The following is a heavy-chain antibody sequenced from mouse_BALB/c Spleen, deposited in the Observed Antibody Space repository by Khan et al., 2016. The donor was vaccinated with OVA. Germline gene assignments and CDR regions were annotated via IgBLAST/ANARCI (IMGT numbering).Heavy chain of an antibody. J-gene: IGHJ2*01. CDR1: GFNIKDTY. D-gene: IGHD1-1*01. V-gene: IGHV14-3*02. CDR3: SHGLYVYYYGLDY. CDR2: IDPENGNT. Sequence: VQLKQSGAELVKPGASVKLSCTASGFNIKDTYMHWVKQRPEQGLEWIGRIDPENGNTKYDPKFKGKATITVELYFNTAYLQLSSLTSNNTAVSDWSHGLYVYYYGLDYWGQGTTLTVSS.